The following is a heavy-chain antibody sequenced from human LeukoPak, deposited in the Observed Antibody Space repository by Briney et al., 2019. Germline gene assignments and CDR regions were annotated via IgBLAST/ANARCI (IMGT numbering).Heavy chain of an antibody. CDR3: ARHDYSNYPPNNWFDP. V-gene: IGHV4-59*08. J-gene: IGHJ5*02. D-gene: IGHD4-11*01. CDR2: IYYGGST. Sequence: SETLSLTCTVSGASISSYYWSWIRQPPGKGLEWIGYIYYGGSTNYNPSLKGRVTISVDASKDQFSLTLSSVTAADTAIYYCARHDYSNYPPNNWFDPWGQGTLVTVSS. CDR1: GASISSYY.